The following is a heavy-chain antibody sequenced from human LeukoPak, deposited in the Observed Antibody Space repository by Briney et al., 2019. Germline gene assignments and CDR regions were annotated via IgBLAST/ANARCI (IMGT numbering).Heavy chain of an antibody. D-gene: IGHD5-18*01. CDR2: VYYSGST. CDR3: ARQRGYSYPFFDY. J-gene: IGHJ4*02. V-gene: IGHV4-59*01. Sequence: SETLSLTCTVSGGSISSYYWSWIRQPPGKGLEWIGYVYYSGSTNYNPSPKSRVTISADTSKNQFSLKLSSVTAADTAVYYCARQRGYSYPFFDYWGQGTLVTVSS. CDR1: GGSISSYY.